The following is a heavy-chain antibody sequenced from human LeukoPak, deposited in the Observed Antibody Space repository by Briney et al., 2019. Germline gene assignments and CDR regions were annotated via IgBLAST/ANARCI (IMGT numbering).Heavy chain of an antibody. CDR2: MSPNSGDT. V-gene: IGHV1-8*01. Sequence: ASVKVSCRASGYTFTSYDFNWVRQATGQRPEWMGWMSPNSGDTGYAQKFQDRVAMTRNTSISTAYMELSSLRSDDTAVYYCARGPPNWGYDYWGPGTLVTVSS. CDR3: ARGPPNWGYDY. CDR1: GYTFTSYD. D-gene: IGHD7-27*01. J-gene: IGHJ4*02.